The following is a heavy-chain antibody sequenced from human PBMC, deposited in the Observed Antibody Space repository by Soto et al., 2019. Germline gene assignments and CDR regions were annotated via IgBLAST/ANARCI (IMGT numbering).Heavy chain of an antibody. CDR1: GFTVSTYG. CDR3: TGEVASVY. V-gene: IGHV3-30*03. J-gene: IGHJ4*02. CDR2: ISRDGGTK. Sequence: QVQLVESGGGVVQPGRSLRLSCAVSGFTVSTYGMHWVRQAPGKGLEWVAVISRDGGTKYYADSVKGRFTISRDNSRKSLFLGMNGLRGGDMAVYYCTGEVASVYWGQGTLVTVSS.